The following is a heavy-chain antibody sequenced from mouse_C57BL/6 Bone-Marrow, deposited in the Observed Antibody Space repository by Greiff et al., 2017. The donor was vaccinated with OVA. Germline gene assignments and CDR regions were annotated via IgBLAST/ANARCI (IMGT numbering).Heavy chain of an antibody. D-gene: IGHD1-3*01. CDR2: IRNKANNHAT. J-gene: IGHJ4*01. V-gene: IGHV6-6*01. CDR1: GFTFSDAW. CDR3: TRASSLYAMDY. Sequence: EVKVVESGGGLVQPGGSMKLSCAASGFTFSDAWMDWVRQSPEKGLEWVAEIRNKANNHATYYAESVKGRFTISRDDSKSSVYLQMNSLRAEDTGIYYCTRASSLYAMDYWGQGTSVTVSS.